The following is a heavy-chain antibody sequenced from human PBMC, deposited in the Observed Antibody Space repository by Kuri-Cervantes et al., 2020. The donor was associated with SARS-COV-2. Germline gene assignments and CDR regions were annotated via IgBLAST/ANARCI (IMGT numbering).Heavy chain of an antibody. CDR1: GFAFSSHA. D-gene: IGHD3-22*01. J-gene: IGHJ6*03. Sequence: GESLKISCAASGFAFSSHAMSWVRQTPEKGLEWVSAITSGGASTSYADSVMGRFSISRDDSKNTLYLQMNGLRVEDTAVYFCARVRYYYDRSGSHRYMDVWGKGTTVTVSS. CDR3: ARVRYYYDRSGSHRYMDV. CDR2: ITSGGAST. V-gene: IGHV3-23*01.